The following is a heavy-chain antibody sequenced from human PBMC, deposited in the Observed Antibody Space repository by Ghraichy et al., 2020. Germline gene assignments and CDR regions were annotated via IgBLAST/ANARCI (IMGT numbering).Heavy chain of an antibody. Sequence: ESLNISCKGSGYSFTSYWIGWVRQMPGKGLEWMGIIYPGDSDTRYSPSFQGQVTISADKSISTAYLQWSSLKASDTAMYYCARLDPPGGMATIDGSAVFDYWGQGTLVTVSS. CDR2: IYPGDSDT. V-gene: IGHV5-51*01. CDR1: GYSFTSYW. D-gene: IGHD5-24*01. CDR3: ARLDPPGGMATIDGSAVFDY. J-gene: IGHJ4*02.